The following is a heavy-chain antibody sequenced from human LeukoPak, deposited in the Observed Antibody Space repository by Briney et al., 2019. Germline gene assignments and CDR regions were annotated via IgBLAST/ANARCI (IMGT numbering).Heavy chain of an antibody. CDR1: GFIFGSYE. J-gene: IGHJ4*02. V-gene: IGHV3-48*03. CDR2: LSSSGSAF. D-gene: IGHD3-3*01. CDR3: ARSARLMKGVVEVTALDD. Sequence: GGSLRLSCEDSGFIFGSYEMNWVRQAPGKGLEWIAYLSSSGSAFSYADSVKGRFTIARDNAKNSVYLEMNSLRADDTAVYYCARSARLMKGVVEVTALDDWGQGTLVTVSS.